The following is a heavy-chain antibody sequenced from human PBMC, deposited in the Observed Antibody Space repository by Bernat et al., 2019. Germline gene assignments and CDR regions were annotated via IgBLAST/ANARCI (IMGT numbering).Heavy chain of an antibody. CDR1: GGSISSYY. V-gene: IGHV4-59*01. J-gene: IGHJ4*02. D-gene: IGHD4-17*01. CDR2: IYYSGST. Sequence: QVQLQESGPGLVKPSETLSLTCTVSGGSISSYYWSWIRQPPGKGLEWIGYIYYSGSTNYNPSLKSRVTISVDTSKNQFSLKLSSVTAADTAVYYCARVHLYGDSPGLFDYWGQGTLVTVSS. CDR3: ARVHLYGDSPGLFDY.